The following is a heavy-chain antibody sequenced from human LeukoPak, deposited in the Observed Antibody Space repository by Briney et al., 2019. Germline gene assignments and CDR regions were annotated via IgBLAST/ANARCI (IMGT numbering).Heavy chain of an antibody. J-gene: IGHJ6*03. CDR3: ARVELAPYYYYMDV. V-gene: IGHV3-48*03. CDR2: ISSSGSTI. Sequence: PGGSLRLSCAASGFSISSYEMNWVRQAPGKGLEWVSHISSSGSTIWYADSVKGRFTISRDNAKNSLYLQMNGLRAEDTAVYYCARVELAPYYYYMDVWGKGTTVTVSS. D-gene: IGHD1-7*01. CDR1: GFSISSYE.